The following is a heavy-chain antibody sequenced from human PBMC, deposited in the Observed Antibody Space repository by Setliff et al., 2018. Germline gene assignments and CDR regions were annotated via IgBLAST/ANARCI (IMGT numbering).Heavy chain of an antibody. V-gene: IGHV3-20*04. CDR3: ARDITLTTVREGGMDV. D-gene: IGHD3-10*01. CDR1: GFTFDDFG. J-gene: IGHJ6*03. CDR2: TNWNGGST. Sequence: GGSLRLSCEGFGFTFDDFGMSWIRQAPGKGLEWVSGTNWNGGSTAYADSVKGRFTISRDNARNALYLQMNSLRGEDTAFYFCARDITLTTVREGGMDVWGKGTTVTVSS.